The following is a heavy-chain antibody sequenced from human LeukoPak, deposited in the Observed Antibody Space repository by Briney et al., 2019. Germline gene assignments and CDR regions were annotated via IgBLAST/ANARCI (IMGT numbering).Heavy chain of an antibody. D-gene: IGHD3-3*01. V-gene: IGHV3-74*01. CDR2: INSDGSST. J-gene: IGHJ6*03. Sequence: PGGSLRLSCAASGFTFSSYWIHWVRQAPGKGLVWVSRINSDGSSTSYADSVKGRFTISRDNAKNTLYLQMNSLRAEDTAVYYCARVATYYDFWSGPLGYYYYYMDVWGKGTTVTVSS. CDR3: ARVATYYDFWSGPLGYYYYYMDV. CDR1: GFTFSSYW.